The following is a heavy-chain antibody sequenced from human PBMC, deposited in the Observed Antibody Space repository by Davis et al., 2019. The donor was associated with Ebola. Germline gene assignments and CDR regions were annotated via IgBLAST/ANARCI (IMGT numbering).Heavy chain of an antibody. J-gene: IGHJ5*02. CDR1: GGSLRSYY. V-gene: IGHV4-59*01. CDR3: ARHARGVTTDWFDP. Sequence: MPSETLSLTCTVSGGSLRSYYWNWIRQPPGKGLEWIGYIYYSGSTDYSPSLRGRVTISLDTSKNQFSLRLSSATAADTAVYYCARHARGVTTDWFDPWGQGTLVTVSS. D-gene: IGHD3-10*01. CDR2: IYYSGST.